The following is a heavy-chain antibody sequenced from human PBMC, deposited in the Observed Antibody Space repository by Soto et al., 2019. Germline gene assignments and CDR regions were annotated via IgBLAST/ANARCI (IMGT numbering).Heavy chain of an antibody. J-gene: IGHJ4*02. Sequence: DVHLVESGGDLVHPGGSLRLSCAASGFTLSSYWMHWVRQVPGKGRVWVSRISPDGKNTNYADSVKGRFTISRDNAKNTVFLQMNSLRVEDMAVYYCVRGASSGYYRIDYWGQGALVTVSS. CDR3: VRGASSGYYRIDY. V-gene: IGHV3-74*01. D-gene: IGHD3-22*01. CDR2: ISPDGKNT. CDR1: GFTLSSYW.